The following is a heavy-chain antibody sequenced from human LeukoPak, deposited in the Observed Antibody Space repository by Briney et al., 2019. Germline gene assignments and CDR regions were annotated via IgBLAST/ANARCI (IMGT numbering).Heavy chain of an antibody. CDR3: ARDLDYYDSSGYYYDAFDI. D-gene: IGHD3-22*01. J-gene: IGHJ3*02. Sequence: ASVKVSCKASGYTFTGYYMHWVRQAPGQGLEWMGRINPNSGGTNYAQKFQGRVTMTRDTSISTAYMELSRLRSDDTAVCYCARDLDYYDSSGYYYDAFDIWGQGTMVTVSS. CDR1: GYTFTGYY. CDR2: INPNSGGT. V-gene: IGHV1-2*06.